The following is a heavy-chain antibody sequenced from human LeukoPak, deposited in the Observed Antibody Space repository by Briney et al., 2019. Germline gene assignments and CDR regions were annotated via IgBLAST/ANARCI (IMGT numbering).Heavy chain of an antibody. CDR3: ARHFPTDY. J-gene: IGHJ4*02. CDR1: GYNFTPYW. Sequence: GESLKISCQSSGYNFTPYWIVWVRQMPGKGLEWMGITFAGYSYTIYSPSFQGQVTISVDKSISTAYLQWSSLKASDTAMYYCARHFPTDYWGQGTLVTVSS. CDR2: TFAGYSYT. V-gene: IGHV5-51*01.